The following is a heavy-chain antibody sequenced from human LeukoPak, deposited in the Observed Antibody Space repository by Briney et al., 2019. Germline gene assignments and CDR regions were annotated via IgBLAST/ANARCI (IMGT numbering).Heavy chain of an antibody. CDR2: MNPNSGNT. Sequence: ASVKVSCKASGYTFTSYDINWVRQATGQGLEWMGWMNPNSGNTGYAQKFQGRVTITRNTSISTAYMELSSLRSEDTAVYYCARGHYYGSGSYYIIDYWGQGTLVTVSS. D-gene: IGHD3-10*01. J-gene: IGHJ4*02. CDR3: ARGHYYGSGSYYIIDY. CDR1: GYTFTSYD. V-gene: IGHV1-8*03.